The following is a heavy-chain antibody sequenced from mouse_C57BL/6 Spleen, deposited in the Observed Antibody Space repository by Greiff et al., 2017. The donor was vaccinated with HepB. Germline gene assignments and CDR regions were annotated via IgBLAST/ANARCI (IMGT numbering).Heavy chain of an antibody. J-gene: IGHJ3*01. CDR3: ATPPYYYGSSWFAY. D-gene: IGHD1-1*01. V-gene: IGHV1-82*01. CDR1: GYAFSSSW. Sequence: VQLKESGPELVKPGASVKISCKASGYAFSSSWMNWVKQRPGKGLEWIGRIYPGDGDTNYNGKFKGKATLTADKSSSTAYMQLSSLTSEDSAVYFCATPPYYYGSSWFAYWGQGTLVTVSA. CDR2: IYPGDGDT.